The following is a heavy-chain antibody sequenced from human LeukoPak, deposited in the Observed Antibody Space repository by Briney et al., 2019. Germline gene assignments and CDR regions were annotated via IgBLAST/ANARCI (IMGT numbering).Heavy chain of an antibody. V-gene: IGHV3-7*04. D-gene: IGHD5-12*01. CDR3: ARDGTYTDYDPDFDI. CDR1: GFTFSRFW. CDR2: IKQDGSEK. J-gene: IGHJ4*02. Sequence: GGSLRLPCAASGFTFSRFWMSWVRQAPGKGLEWVANIKQDGSEKYYVDSVKGRFTISRDNAKNSLYLQMNSLRAEDTAVFYCARDGTYTDYDPDFDIWGQGTLVTVSS.